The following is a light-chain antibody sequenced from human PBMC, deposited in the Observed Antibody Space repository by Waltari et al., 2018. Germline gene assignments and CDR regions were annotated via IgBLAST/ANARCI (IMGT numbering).Light chain of an antibody. Sequence: DIVMTQSPDSLAVSLGERATINCQSSQSVLYSSNNKNYLAWYQQKPGQPPKLLIYWASTRESGVPDRFTGSGSGTDFTLTISNLQAEDVAVYYCQQYYSTPYTFGLGTKLEIK. V-gene: IGKV4-1*01. CDR1: QSVLYSSNNKNY. J-gene: IGKJ2*01. CDR3: QQYYSTPYT. CDR2: WAS.